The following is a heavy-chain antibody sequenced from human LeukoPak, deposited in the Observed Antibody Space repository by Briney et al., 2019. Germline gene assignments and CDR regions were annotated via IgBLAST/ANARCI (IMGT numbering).Heavy chain of an antibody. V-gene: IGHV3-20*04. CDR1: GXTFDDYG. CDR2: INWNGGST. J-gene: IGHJ4*02. D-gene: IGHD2-21*01. Sequence: GGSLRLSCAASGXTFDDYGMSWVRQAPGKGLESVSGINWNGGSTGYADSEKGRFTISRDNAKNSLYLHMNSLRAEDTALYYCARKGYHGDFNVDYWGQGTLVTVSS. CDR3: ARKGYHGDFNVDY.